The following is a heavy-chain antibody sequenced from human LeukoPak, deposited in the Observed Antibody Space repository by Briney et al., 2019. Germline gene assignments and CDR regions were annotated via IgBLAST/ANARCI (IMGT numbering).Heavy chain of an antibody. CDR3: ARSVVRGTHWFDP. D-gene: IGHD3-10*01. CDR2: MNPNSGNT. Sequence: ASVKVSCKASGYTFTSYDINWVRQATGQGLEWMGWMNPNSGNTGYAQKFQGRVTMTRDTSTSTVYMELSSLRSEDTAVYYCARSVVRGTHWFDPWGQGTLVTVSS. V-gene: IGHV1-8*01. CDR1: GYTFTSYD. J-gene: IGHJ5*02.